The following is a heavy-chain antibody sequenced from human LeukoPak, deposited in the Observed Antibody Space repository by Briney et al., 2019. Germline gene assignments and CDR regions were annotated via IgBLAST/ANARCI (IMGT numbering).Heavy chain of an antibody. CDR1: GFTFSSYW. CDR3: TRENYYGMDV. CDR2: INSDGSTT. Sequence: TGGSLRLSCAASGFTFSSYWMHWVRQAPGKGLVWVSRINSDGSTTTYADSVRGRFTISRDNAKNTLYLQMNSLRAEDTAMYYCTRENYYGMDVWGRGTTVTVSS. V-gene: IGHV3-74*01. J-gene: IGHJ6*02.